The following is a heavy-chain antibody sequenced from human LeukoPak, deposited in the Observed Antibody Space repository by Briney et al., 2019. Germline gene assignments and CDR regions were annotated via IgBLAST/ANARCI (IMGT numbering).Heavy chain of an antibody. CDR3: ATLFNPYCDSSVDAFDI. J-gene: IGHJ3*02. V-gene: IGHV3-48*03. CDR2: ISSSAATT. D-gene: IGHD3-22*01. CDR1: GLTFSSSE. Sequence: GGSLRLSCAASGLTFSSSEMNWVRQAPGKGLEWVSYISSSAATTYYADSVKGRFTISRDNAQNSLYLQLNSLRAEDTAVYYCATLFNPYCDSSVDAFDIWGQGTLVTVSS.